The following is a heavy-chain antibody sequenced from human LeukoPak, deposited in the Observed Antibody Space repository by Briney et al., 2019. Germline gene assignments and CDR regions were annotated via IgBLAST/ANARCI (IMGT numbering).Heavy chain of an antibody. CDR3: ARRDTAMVNYFDY. D-gene: IGHD5-18*01. CDR2: IYYSGST. V-gene: IGHV4-59*05. Sequence: PSETLSLTCSVSGDSISSYYWNWIRQPAGKGLEWIGRIYYSGSTYYNPSLKSRVTISVDTSKNQFSLKLSSVTAADTAVYYCARRDTAMVNYFDYWGQGTLVTVSS. CDR1: GDSISSYY. J-gene: IGHJ4*02.